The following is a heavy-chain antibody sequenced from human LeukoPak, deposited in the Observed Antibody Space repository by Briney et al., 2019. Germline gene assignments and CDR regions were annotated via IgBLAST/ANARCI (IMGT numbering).Heavy chain of an antibody. J-gene: IGHJ4*02. CDR3: AKDGRNNFDY. CDR1: GFTFDDYT. V-gene: IGHV3-9*01. D-gene: IGHD1-14*01. CDR2: ISWNSGSI. Sequence: GGSLRLSCAASGFTFDDYTMHWVRQAPGKGLEWVSGISWNSGSIGYADSVEGRFTISRDNAKNSLYLQMNSLRAEDTALYYCAKDGRNNFDYWGLGTLVSVSS.